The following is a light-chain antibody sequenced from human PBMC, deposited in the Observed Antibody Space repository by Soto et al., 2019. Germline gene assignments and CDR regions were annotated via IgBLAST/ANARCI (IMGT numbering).Light chain of an antibody. V-gene: IGKV1-5*03. CDR3: QQCNTYSRT. Sequence: DIQMTQSASTLSASVGDRVTITCRASQSINNWLAWYQQKPGKAPKLLIYKASSLESGVPSRFSGSGSGTEFTLTISSLQPDDFATYYCQQCNTYSRTFGQGTKVEMK. CDR1: QSINNW. J-gene: IGKJ1*01. CDR2: KAS.